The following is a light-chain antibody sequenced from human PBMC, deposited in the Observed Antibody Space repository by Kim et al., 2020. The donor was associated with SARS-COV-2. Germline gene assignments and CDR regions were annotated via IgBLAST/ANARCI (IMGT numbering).Light chain of an antibody. CDR3: QQSYSTPWT. CDR2: TTS. CDR1: QSIRSY. Sequence: DIQMTQSPSSLSASIGDRVTITCRASQSIRSYLNWYQQRAGQVPKLLIYTTSNLQSGVPSRFSGSGSGTDFTLTISSLQPEYFATYYCQQSYSTPWTFGQGTKVDIK. J-gene: IGKJ1*01. V-gene: IGKV1-39*01.